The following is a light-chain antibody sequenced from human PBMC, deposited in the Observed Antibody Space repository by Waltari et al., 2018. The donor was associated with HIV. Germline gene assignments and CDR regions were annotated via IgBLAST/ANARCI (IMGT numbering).Light chain of an antibody. V-gene: IGLV2-14*03. CDR2: EVT. J-gene: IGLJ3*02. Sequence: HSALTQPASVSGSPGQSVTISCTGTTSDFGFSNFVSWYQQHPVHVPQVIICEVTRPPSGGPRRFCGSKSGNTASLTISGLQDEDEAIYYCSTHTANDTQGFGGGTKLTVL. CDR3: STHTANDTQG. CDR1: TSDFGFSNF.